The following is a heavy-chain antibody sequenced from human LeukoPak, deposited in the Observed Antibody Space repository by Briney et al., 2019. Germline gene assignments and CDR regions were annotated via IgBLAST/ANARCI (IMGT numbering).Heavy chain of an antibody. Sequence: GASVKVSCKASGDSLSNHGISRVRQAPGQGLEWMGWISAYNGDTNYAQKVQGRVTMTTDTSTSTAYMELRSLRSDDTAVYYCARGGTGGATAGFDHWGQGTLVTVSS. J-gene: IGHJ4*02. CDR3: ARGGTGGATAGFDH. CDR2: ISAYNGDT. CDR1: GDSLSNHG. D-gene: IGHD1-26*01. V-gene: IGHV1-18*01.